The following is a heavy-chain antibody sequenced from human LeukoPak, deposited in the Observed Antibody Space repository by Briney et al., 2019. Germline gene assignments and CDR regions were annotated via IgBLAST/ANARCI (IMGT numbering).Heavy chain of an antibody. CDR3: ARGWDTGYGYYGMDV. CDR1: GGSISSGGYY. D-gene: IGHD5-18*01. Sequence: SQTLSLTCTVSGGSISSGGYYWSWIRQHPGKGLEWIGYIYYSGSTYYNPSLKSRVIMSVDTSKTQVSLRVRSVTAADTAVYYCARGWDTGYGYYGMDVWGQGTTVTVSS. J-gene: IGHJ6*02. CDR2: IYYSGST. V-gene: IGHV4-31*03.